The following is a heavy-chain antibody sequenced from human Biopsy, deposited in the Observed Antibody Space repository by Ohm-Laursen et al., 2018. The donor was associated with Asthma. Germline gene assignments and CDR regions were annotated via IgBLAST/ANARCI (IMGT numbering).Heavy chain of an antibody. J-gene: IGHJ6*02. Sequence: ASVKVSCKASGYTFNSAGITWVRQAPGQGLEWMGWISVYNGNTKVAQKLQDRVTMITDTSTSTAYMELRSLRSDDTAVYFCARAADYSHYYGIDVWGQGTTVTVS. CDR1: GYTFNSAG. CDR2: ISVYNGNT. CDR3: ARAADYSHYYGIDV. D-gene: IGHD3-10*01. V-gene: IGHV1-18*01.